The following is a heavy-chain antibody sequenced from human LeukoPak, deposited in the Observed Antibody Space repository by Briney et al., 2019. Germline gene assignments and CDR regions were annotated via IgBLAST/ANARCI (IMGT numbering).Heavy chain of an antibody. V-gene: IGHV4-39*07. CDR3: ARDRWGLRDY. D-gene: IGHD5-24*01. Sequence: SETLSLTCTVSGGSISSSSYYWGWIRQPPGKGLEWIGSIYYSGSTYYNPSLKSRVTISVDTSKNQFSLKLGPVTAADTAVYYCARDRWGLRDYWGQGTLVTVSS. J-gene: IGHJ4*02. CDR2: IYYSGST. CDR1: GGSISSSSYY.